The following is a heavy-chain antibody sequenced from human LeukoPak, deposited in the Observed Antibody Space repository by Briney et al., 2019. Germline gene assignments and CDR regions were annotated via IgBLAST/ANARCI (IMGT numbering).Heavy chain of an antibody. V-gene: IGHV3-30*18. CDR1: GFTFSNYA. CDR3: AEGRVVYNWNYAYYFDD. D-gene: IGHD1-7*01. J-gene: IGHJ4*02. CDR2: ISFDGSNK. Sequence: GGSLRLSCAASGFTFSNYAMHWVRQAPGKGLEWVSIISFDGSNKYYADSVKGRFTISRDNSKNTLYLQMNSLRAEDTAVYYCAEGRVVYNWNYAYYFDDWGQGTLVTVSS.